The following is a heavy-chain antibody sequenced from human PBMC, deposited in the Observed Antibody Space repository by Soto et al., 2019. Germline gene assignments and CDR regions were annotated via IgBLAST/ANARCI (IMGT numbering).Heavy chain of an antibody. CDR2: ISSSSSYI. D-gene: IGHD3-3*01. V-gene: IGHV3-21*01. CDR3: ATPANYDFWSGYWNYFAY. Sequence: GGSLRLSCAASGFTFSSYSMNWVRQAPGKGLEWVSSISSSSSYIYYADSVKGRFTISRDNAKNSLYLQMNSLRAEDTAVYYCATPANYDFWSGYWNYFAYWGQGTLVTVSS. J-gene: IGHJ4*02. CDR1: GFTFSSYS.